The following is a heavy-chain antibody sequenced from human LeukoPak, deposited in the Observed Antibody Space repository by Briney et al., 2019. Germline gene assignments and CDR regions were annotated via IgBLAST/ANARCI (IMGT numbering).Heavy chain of an antibody. CDR2: INHSGST. J-gene: IGHJ4*02. CDR3: ARGAPGY. V-gene: IGHV4-34*01. CDR1: GGSFSGYY. Sequence: PAETLSLTCAVYGGSFSGYYWTWIRQPPGKGPEWIGEINHSGSTNYNPSLKSRVTISVDTSKNQFSLKLSSVTAADTAVYYCARGAPGYWGQGTLVTVSS.